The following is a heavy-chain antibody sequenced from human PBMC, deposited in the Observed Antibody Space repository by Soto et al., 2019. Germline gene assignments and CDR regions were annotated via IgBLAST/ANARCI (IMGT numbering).Heavy chain of an antibody. CDR1: GYTFTSYG. CDR3: ARGRYGDY. D-gene: IGHD1-1*01. CDR2: ISAHNGNT. Sequence: QVHLVQSGAEVKKPGASVKVSCKASGYTFTSYGITWVRQAPGQGLEWMGWISAHNGNTDYAQKLQGRVIVTRHTSTSTAYMELRCLISDDTAVYYFARGRYGDYWGQRALVTVSS. J-gene: IGHJ4*02. V-gene: IGHV1-18*01.